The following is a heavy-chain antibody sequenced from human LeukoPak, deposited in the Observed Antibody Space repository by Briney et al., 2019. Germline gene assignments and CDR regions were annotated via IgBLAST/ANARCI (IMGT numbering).Heavy chain of an antibody. V-gene: IGHV1-18*04. CDR1: GYTFTGYY. D-gene: IGHD3-22*01. CDR3: ARDRSPRHYYDSSAYHGAAEY. Sequence: GASVKVSCKASGYTFTGYYMHWVRQAPGQGLEWMGWISGYNGYTKYTQNLQDRVTMTTDTSTSTAYMELRSLRSDDTAMYYCARDRSPRHYYDSSAYHGAAEYWGQGTLVTVSS. CDR2: ISGYNGYT. J-gene: IGHJ4*02.